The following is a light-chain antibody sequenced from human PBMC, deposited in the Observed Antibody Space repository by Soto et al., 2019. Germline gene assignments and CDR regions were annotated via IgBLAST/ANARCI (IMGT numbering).Light chain of an antibody. V-gene: IGKV1-5*01. CDR2: DVS. CDR3: QQYDYSRT. CDR1: QNISTS. J-gene: IGKJ1*01. Sequence: DIQLTQSPSTLSASVLDSVTITFRASQNISTSLAWYQHKPGKAPKLLMFDVSNLESGVPSRFSGSGSGTEFTLIISSLHSDDFATYYCQQYDYSRTFGQGTKVDIK.